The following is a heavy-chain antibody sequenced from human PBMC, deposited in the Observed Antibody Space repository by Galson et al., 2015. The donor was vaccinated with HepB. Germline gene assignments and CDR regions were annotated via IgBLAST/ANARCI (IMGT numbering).Heavy chain of an antibody. CDR2: TYYRSKWYN. Sequence: CAISGDSVSSNSAAWNWIRQSPSRGLEWLGRTYYRSKWYNDYAVSVKSRITINPDTSKNQFSLQLNSVTPEDTAVYYCASALWFGELSYFDYWGQGTLVTVSS. V-gene: IGHV6-1*01. J-gene: IGHJ4*02. CDR1: GDSVSSNSAA. D-gene: IGHD3-10*01. CDR3: ASALWFGELSYFDY.